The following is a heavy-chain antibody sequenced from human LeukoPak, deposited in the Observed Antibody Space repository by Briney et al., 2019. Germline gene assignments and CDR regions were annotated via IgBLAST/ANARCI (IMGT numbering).Heavy chain of an antibody. D-gene: IGHD1-7*01. Sequence: SETLSLTCIVPGGSISSSSYYWAWIRQSPGKGLEWIGTFSSGGSAYYNPSLTSRVSISKDTSDSQFSLRLYSVTAADTAVYYCARKQTGTMYDVWGQGTQVTVSS. J-gene: IGHJ4*02. V-gene: IGHV4-39*07. CDR2: FSSGGSA. CDR3: ARKQTGTMYDV. CDR1: GGSISSSSYY.